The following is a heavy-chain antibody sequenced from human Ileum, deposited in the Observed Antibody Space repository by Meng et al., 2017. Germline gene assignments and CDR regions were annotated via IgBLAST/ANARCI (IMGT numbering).Heavy chain of an antibody. CDR1: GGSFSSDNYY. D-gene: IGHD3-10*01. CDR2: TYYNGSP. Sequence: QVQLQESGPGLVKPSQTLSLTFSVSGGSFSSDNYYWTWIRQTPGKGLEWIGLTYYNGSPFYNPSLRSQVTISVDTSKDQFSLKLTSVTAADTAVYYCARERRHYYGSGSFDYWGQGILVTVSS. J-gene: IGHJ4*02. V-gene: IGHV4-30-4*01. CDR3: ARERRHYYGSGSFDY.